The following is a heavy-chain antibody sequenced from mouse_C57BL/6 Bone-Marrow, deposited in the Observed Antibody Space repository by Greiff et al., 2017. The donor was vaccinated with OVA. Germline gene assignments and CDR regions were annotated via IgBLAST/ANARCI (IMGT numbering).Heavy chain of an antibody. CDR3: ARRADSSGFAY. CDR1: GFTFSDYG. CDR2: ISSGSSTI. V-gene: IGHV5-17*01. D-gene: IGHD3-2*02. Sequence: EVNVVESGGGLVKPGGSLKLSCAASGFTFSDYGMHWVRQAPEKGPEWVAYISSGSSTIYYADTVKGRVTISRDNAKNTLFLQMTSLRSEDTAMYYCARRADSSGFAYWGQGTLVTVSA. J-gene: IGHJ3*01.